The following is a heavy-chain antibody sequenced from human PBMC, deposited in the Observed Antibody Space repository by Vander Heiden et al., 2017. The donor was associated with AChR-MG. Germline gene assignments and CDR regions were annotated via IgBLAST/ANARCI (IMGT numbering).Heavy chain of an antibody. CDR2: IIPIFGTA. D-gene: IGHD3-10*01. CDR1: GGTFSSYA. J-gene: IGHJ4*02. CDR3: ARWSYYGSERN. Sequence: QVQLVQPGAEVKTLGSSVKVSCKASGGTFSSYAISWVRQAPGQGLEWMGGIIPIFGTANYSQKFQGRVTITADKSTSTAYMELSSMRSEDTAVYYGARWSYYGSERNWGQGTLVTVSS. V-gene: IGHV1-69*06.